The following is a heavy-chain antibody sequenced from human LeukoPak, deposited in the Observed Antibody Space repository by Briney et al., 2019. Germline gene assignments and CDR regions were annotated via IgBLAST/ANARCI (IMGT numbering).Heavy chain of an antibody. V-gene: IGHV1-2*02. CDR3: ARAPPGSGATS. CDR2: INPNSGGT. Sequence: ASVKVSCKASGYTFSGYYMHWVRQAPGQGLEWMGWINPNSGGTNYAQEFQGRVTMTRDTSISTAYMELSRLRSDDTAVYYCARAPPGSGATSWGQGTLVTVSS. J-gene: IGHJ4*02. D-gene: IGHD5-12*01. CDR1: GYTFSGYY.